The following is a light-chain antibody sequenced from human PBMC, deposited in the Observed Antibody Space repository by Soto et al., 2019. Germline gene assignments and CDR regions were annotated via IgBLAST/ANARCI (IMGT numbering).Light chain of an antibody. CDR3: CSYAGSRV. CDR1: SSDVGSYNL. CDR2: EGS. J-gene: IGLJ3*02. Sequence: QSALTQPASVSGSPGQSITISCTGTSSDVGSYNLVSWYQQHPGKAPKLMIYEGSKWPSGVSNRFSGSKSGNTASLTISGPQAEDEADYYCCSYAGSRVFGGGTKLTVL. V-gene: IGLV2-23*01.